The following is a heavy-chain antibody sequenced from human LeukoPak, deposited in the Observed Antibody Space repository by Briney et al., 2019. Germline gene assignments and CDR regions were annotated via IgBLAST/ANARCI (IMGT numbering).Heavy chain of an antibody. Sequence: GGSLRLSCAAFGFTFSSYSMNWVRQAPGKGLEWVSSISSSSSYIYYADSVKGRFTISRDNAKNSLYLQMNSLRAEDTAVYYCARGAMVRGVIMGPFDYWGQGTLVTVSS. CDR1: GFTFSSYS. V-gene: IGHV3-21*01. D-gene: IGHD3-10*01. J-gene: IGHJ4*02. CDR2: ISSSSSYI. CDR3: ARGAMVRGVIMGPFDY.